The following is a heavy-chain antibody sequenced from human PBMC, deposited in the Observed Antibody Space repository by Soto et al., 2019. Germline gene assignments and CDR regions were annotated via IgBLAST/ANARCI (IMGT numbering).Heavy chain of an antibody. D-gene: IGHD2-2*02. CDR3: ARVRAFCSSTSCYTFYCMDV. Sequence: QVQLQESGPGLVKPSETLSLTCTVSGGSISSYYWSWIRQPPGKGLEWIGYIYYSGSTNYNPSLKSRVTISVDTSKNQFSLKLSSVTAADTAVYYCARVRAFCSSTSCYTFYCMDVWGQGTTVTVSS. CDR2: IYYSGST. V-gene: IGHV4-59*01. CDR1: GGSISSYY. J-gene: IGHJ6*02.